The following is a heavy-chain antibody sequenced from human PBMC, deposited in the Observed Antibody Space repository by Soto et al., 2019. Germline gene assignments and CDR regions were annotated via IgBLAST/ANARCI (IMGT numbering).Heavy chain of an antibody. CDR1: GGSISSSSYY. CDR2: IYYSGST. J-gene: IGHJ5*02. V-gene: IGHV4-39*01. D-gene: IGHD3-10*01. CDR3: ASLGGITMVRGVIITLGVDL. Sequence: PSETLSLTCTVSGGSISSSSYYWGWIRQPPGKGLEWIGSIYYSGSTYYNPSLKSRVTISVDTSKNQFSLKLSSVTAADTAVYYCASLGGITMVRGVIITLGVDLWGQGILVTVSS.